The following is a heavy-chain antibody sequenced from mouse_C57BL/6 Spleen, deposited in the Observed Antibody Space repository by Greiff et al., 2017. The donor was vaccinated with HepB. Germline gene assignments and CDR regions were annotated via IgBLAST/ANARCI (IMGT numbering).Heavy chain of an antibody. J-gene: IGHJ3*01. CDR1: GYTFTDYY. Sequence: EVQLQQSGPELVKPGASVKISCKASGYTFTDYYMNWVKQSHGKSLEWIGDINPNNGGTSYNQKFKGKATLTVDKSSSTADMELRSLTSEDSAVYYCADLLLHSFAYWGQGTLVTVSA. V-gene: IGHV1-26*01. CDR2: INPNNGGT. D-gene: IGHD1-1*01. CDR3: ADLLLHSFAY.